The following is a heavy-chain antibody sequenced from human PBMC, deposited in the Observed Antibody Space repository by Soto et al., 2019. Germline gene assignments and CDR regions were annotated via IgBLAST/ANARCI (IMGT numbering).Heavy chain of an antibody. D-gene: IGHD3-22*01. CDR1: GFTFSSYS. V-gene: IGHV3-21*01. CDR2: ISSSSSYI. J-gene: IGHJ4*02. Sequence: GGSLRLSCAASGFTFSSYSMNWVRQAPGKGLEWVSSISSSSSYIYYADSVKGRFTISRDNAKNSLYLQMNSLRAEDTAVYYCARDRSTLRTYYYDSSGYYNFDYWGQGT. CDR3: ARDRSTLRTYYYDSSGYYNFDY.